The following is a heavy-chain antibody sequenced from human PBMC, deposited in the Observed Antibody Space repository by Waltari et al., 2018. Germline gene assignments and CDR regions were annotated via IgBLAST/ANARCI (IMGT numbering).Heavy chain of an antibody. D-gene: IGHD6-19*01. V-gene: IGHV3-30*02. CDR2: IRYDGSNK. J-gene: IGHJ4*02. CDR3: AKGSLLSGSGSDY. Sequence: QVQLVESGGGVVQPGGSLRLSCAAAGFTFSSYGMHWVRRAPGKGLEWVAFIRYDGSNKYYADSVKGRFTISRDNSKNTLYLRMNSLRAEDTAVYYCAKGSLLSGSGSDYWGQGTLVTVSS. CDR1: GFTFSSYG.